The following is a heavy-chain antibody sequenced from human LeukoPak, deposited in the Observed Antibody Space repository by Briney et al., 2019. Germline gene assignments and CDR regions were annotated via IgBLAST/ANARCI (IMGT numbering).Heavy chain of an antibody. J-gene: IGHJ6*02. D-gene: IGHD2-2*02. CDR1: GGTFSSYA. Sequence: GASVKVSCKASGGTFSSYAISWVRQAPGQGLEWMGRIIPIFGIANYAQKFQGRVTITADKSTSIAYMELSSLRSEDTAVYYCARDVGSCSSTSCYKGYYYYGMDVWGQGTTVTVSS. CDR2: IIPIFGIA. CDR3: ARDVGSCSSTSCYKGYYYYGMDV. V-gene: IGHV1-69*04.